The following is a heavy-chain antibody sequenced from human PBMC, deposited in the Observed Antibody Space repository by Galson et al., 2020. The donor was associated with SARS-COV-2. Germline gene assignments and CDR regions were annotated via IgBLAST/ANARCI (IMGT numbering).Heavy chain of an antibody. Sequence: TGGCLRLSWAASGFNINSRYMSRDRQAPGKRLEWVTVLYRGGSTYYADSVKARFTISRDNSKNTLYLQMTSLRAEDPAVYYCARRYSSAWSYDYWGQGTLVTVSS. D-gene: IGHD6-19*01. J-gene: IGHJ4*02. CDR2: LYRGGST. V-gene: IGHV3-66*01. CDR3: ARRYSSAWSYDY. CDR1: GFNINSRY.